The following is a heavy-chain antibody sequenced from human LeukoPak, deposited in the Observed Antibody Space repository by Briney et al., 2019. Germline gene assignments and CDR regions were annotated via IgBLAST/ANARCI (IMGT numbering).Heavy chain of an antibody. Sequence: GGSLRLSCAASGFTFSSYAMSWVRQASGKGLEWVSAISGSGGSTYYADSVKGRFTISRDNSKNTLYLQMNSLRAEDTAVYYCAKDFGRGYYGFWGQGTLVTVSS. V-gene: IGHV3-23*01. CDR1: GFTFSSYA. CDR2: ISGSGGST. CDR3: AKDFGRGYYGF. J-gene: IGHJ4*02. D-gene: IGHD3-3*01.